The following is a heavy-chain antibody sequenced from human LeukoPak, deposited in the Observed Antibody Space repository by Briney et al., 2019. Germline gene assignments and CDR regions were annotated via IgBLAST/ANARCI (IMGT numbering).Heavy chain of an antibody. Sequence: SVKVSCKASGGTFSNYAISWVRQAPGQGLECMGRIIPMFGTTNYAQKFQGRVTITTDESTSTAYMEVSSLRIEDTAVYYCASVTVTTWAPDGHMDVWGKGTTVTVSS. J-gene: IGHJ6*03. CDR1: GGTFSNYA. CDR3: ASVTVTTWAPDGHMDV. CDR2: IIPMFGTT. V-gene: IGHV1-69*05. D-gene: IGHD4-11*01.